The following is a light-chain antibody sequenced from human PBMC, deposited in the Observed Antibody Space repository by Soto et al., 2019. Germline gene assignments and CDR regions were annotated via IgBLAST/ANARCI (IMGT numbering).Light chain of an antibody. Sequence: AIRMTQSPSAFSACALDRVTITFRASQGISSYLAWYQQKPGKAPKLLIYAASTLQSGVPSRFSGSGSGTDFTLTISCLQSEDFATYYCQQYYSYPPWTFGQGTKVDIK. CDR1: QGISSY. CDR2: AAS. CDR3: QQYYSYPPWT. V-gene: IGKV1-8*01. J-gene: IGKJ1*01.